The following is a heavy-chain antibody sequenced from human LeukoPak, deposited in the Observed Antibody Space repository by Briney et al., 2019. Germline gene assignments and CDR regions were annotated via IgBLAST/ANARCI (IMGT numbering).Heavy chain of an antibody. D-gene: IGHD5-12*01. CDR1: GFIFSSYE. CDR3: ARDLGTHGGYVDP. V-gene: IGHV3-48*03. J-gene: IGHJ5*02. Sequence: PGGSLRLSCAASGFIFSSYEMKWVRQAPGKGLEWVSYISTSDSTMYYADSVKGRFTISRDNAKNSLYLQMDSLRVEDTGIYYCARDLGTHGGYVDPWGQGTLVTVSS. CDR2: ISTSDSTM.